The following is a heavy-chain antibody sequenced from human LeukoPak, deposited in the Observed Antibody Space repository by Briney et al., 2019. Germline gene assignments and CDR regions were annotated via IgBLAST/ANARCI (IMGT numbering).Heavy chain of an antibody. CDR1: GFTFSSYG. D-gene: IGHD6-6*01. CDR2: ISYDGSKK. CDR3: VKCRGPYSSSTGYGMDV. J-gene: IGHJ6*02. V-gene: IGHV3-30*18. Sequence: GGSLRLSCAASGFTFSSYGMHWVGQAPGKGLEWVAVISYDGSKKYYVDSAKGRYTISRDNSKKMVYLEMNSLRVEDTALYYCVKCRGPYSSSTGYGMDVWGQGTTVIVSS.